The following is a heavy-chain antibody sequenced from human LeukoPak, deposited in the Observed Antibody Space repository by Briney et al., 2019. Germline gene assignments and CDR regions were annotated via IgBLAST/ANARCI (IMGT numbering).Heavy chain of an antibody. CDR2: IIPIFGTA. CDR3: ARAGAVKHSYGFSLYYYYMDV. V-gene: IGHV1-69*13. D-gene: IGHD5-18*01. J-gene: IGHJ6*03. Sequence: SVKVSCKASGGTFSSYAISWVRQAPGQGLEWMGGIIPIFGTANYAQKFQGRVTITADESTSTAYMELSSLRSEDTAVYYCARAGAVKHSYGFSLYYYYMDVWGKGTTVTISS. CDR1: GGTFSSYA.